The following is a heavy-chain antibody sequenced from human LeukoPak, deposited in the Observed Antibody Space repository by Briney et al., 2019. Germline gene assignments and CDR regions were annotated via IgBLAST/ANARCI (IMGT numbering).Heavy chain of an antibody. CDR1: GYTFTGYY. Sequence: ASVKVSCKASGYTFTGYYMHWVRQAPGQGLEWMGWFNPNSGGTNYAQKFQGRVTMTRDTSISTAYMELSRLRSDDTAVYYCATELGTSSVVDYWGQGTLVTVSS. V-gene: IGHV1-2*02. J-gene: IGHJ4*02. D-gene: IGHD7-27*01. CDR3: ATELGTSSVVDY. CDR2: FNPNSGGT.